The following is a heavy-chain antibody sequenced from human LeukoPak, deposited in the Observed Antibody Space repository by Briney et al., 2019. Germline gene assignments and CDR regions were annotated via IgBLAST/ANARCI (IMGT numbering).Heavy chain of an antibody. CDR3: VRDWGYDSSGYWQKYFDT. V-gene: IGHV3-7*01. D-gene: IGHD3-22*01. CDR1: GFTFSNYW. CDR2: IKQDGSEK. J-gene: IGHJ4*02. Sequence: GGSLRLSCAASGFTFSNYWMHWVRQAPGKGLEWVANIKQDGSEKYYVDSVKGRFTISRDNAKNTVYLQMNSLRAEDTAVYYCVRDWGYDSSGYWQKYFDTWGQGTLVTVSS.